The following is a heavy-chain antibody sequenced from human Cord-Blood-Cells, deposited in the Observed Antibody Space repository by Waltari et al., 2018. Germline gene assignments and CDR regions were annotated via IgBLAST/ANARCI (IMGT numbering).Heavy chain of an antibody. V-gene: IGHV4-30-4*01. D-gene: IGHD6-19*01. CDR1: GGSISSGDYY. J-gene: IGHJ4*02. CDR2: IDYSGST. CDR3: ASELIGPTGIAVAGTVS. Sequence: QVQLQESGPGLVKPSQTLSLTCTVSGGSISSGDYYWSWIRQPPGKGLEWIGYIDYSGSTDYNPSLKSRVTISVDTSKNQFSLKLSSVTAADTAVYYCASELIGPTGIAVAGTVSWGQGTLVTVSS.